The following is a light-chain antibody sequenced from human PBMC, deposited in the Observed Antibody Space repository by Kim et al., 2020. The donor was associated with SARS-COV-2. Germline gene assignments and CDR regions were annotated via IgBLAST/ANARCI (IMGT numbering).Light chain of an antibody. V-gene: IGKV3-15*01. J-gene: IGKJ1*01. CDR2: GAS. CDR1: QSVDIK. Sequence: SPGERTTISCRAIQSVDIKLAWSQQKPGQAPRLLMYGASTRATGTPARFSGSGSGTEFTLTISSLQSEDFAVYYCQEYYNWPPWAFGQGTKVDI. CDR3: QEYYNWPPWA.